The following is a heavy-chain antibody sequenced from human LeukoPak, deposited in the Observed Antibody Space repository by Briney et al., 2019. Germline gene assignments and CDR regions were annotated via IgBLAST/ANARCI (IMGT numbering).Heavy chain of an antibody. D-gene: IGHD2-21*02. Sequence: SETLSLTCSVSGGSISGSSYYWGWIRQPPGKGLEWIGHIYYRGSTYYNPSLKSRVIMSIDTSKNQFSLKVSSVTATDTAVYYCAKTVWSRLAAGLDSWGQGTLVTVSS. J-gene: IGHJ4*02. CDR2: IYYRGST. CDR1: GGSISGSSYY. V-gene: IGHV4-39*01. CDR3: AKTVWSRLAAGLDS.